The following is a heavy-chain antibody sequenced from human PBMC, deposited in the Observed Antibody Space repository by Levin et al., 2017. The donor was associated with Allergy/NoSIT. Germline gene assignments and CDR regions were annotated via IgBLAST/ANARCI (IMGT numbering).Heavy chain of an antibody. CDR1: GFTFSSYS. Sequence: GGSLRLSCAASGFTFSSYSMNWVRQAPGKGLEWVSSISSSSSYIYYADSVKGRFTISRDNAKNSLYLQMNSLRAEDTAVYYCARLYDFWSGWGYYYYGMDVWGQGTTVTVSS. J-gene: IGHJ6*02. V-gene: IGHV3-21*01. CDR2: ISSSSSYI. CDR3: ARLYDFWSGWGYYYYGMDV. D-gene: IGHD3-3*01.